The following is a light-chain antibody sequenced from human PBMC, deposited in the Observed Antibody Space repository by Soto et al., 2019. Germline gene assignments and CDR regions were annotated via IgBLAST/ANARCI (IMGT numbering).Light chain of an antibody. CDR3: QQYYSTPLT. Sequence: DIVMTQSPDSLAVSLGERGTINCKSSQSVLYSSNNKNYLAWYQQKPGQPPKLLIYWASTRGSGVPDRFSGSGSGTDFTLTISSLQAEDVAVYYCQQYYSTPLTFGGGTKVDIK. CDR2: WAS. J-gene: IGKJ4*01. CDR1: QSVLYSSNNKNY. V-gene: IGKV4-1*01.